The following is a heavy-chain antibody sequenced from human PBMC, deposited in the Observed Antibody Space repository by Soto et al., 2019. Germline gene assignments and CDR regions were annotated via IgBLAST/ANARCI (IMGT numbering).Heavy chain of an antibody. CDR2: INAGNGNT. J-gene: IGHJ3*02. CDR3: ARLFCSSTSCPPPSDAFDI. V-gene: IGHV1-3*01. Sequence: RASVKVSCKASGYTFTSYAMHWVRQAPGQRLEWMGWINAGNGNTKYSQKFQGKVTITRDTSASTAYMELSSLRSEDTAVYFCARLFCSSTSCPPPSDAFDIWGQGTMVTV. D-gene: IGHD2-2*01. CDR1: GYTFTSYA.